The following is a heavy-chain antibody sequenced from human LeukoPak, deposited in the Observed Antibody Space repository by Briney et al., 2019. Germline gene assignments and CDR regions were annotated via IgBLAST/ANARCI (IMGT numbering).Heavy chain of an antibody. CDR1: GGSISSYY. CDR3: ARDSSVLRFLEWFEPGWFDP. V-gene: IGHV4-4*07. J-gene: IGHJ5*02. D-gene: IGHD3-3*01. CDR2: IYTSGST. Sequence: SETLSLTCTVSGGSISSYYWSWIRQPAGKGLEWIGRIYTSGSTNYNPSLKSRVTMSVDTSKNQFSLKLSSVTAADTAVYYCARDSSVLRFLEWFEPGWFDPWGQGTLVTVSS.